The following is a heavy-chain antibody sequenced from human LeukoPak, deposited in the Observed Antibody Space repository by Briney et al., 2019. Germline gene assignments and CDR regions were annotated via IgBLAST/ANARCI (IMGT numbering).Heavy chain of an antibody. J-gene: IGHJ4*02. D-gene: IGHD6-19*01. CDR1: GASLSSYY. CDR2: IYYSGTT. V-gene: IGHV4-59*08. CDR3: ARQGIRGQWLVHFDY. Sequence: PSETLSLTCSVSGASLSSYYWSWIRQSPGKGPEWIGYIYYSGTTNYNPSLKSRVTISIDTSKNQSSLKLISVTAADTAVYYCARQGIRGQWLVHFDYWGQGTLVTVSS.